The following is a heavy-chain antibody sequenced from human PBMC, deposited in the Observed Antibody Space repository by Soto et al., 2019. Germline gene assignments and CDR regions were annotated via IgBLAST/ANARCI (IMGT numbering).Heavy chain of an antibody. V-gene: IGHV3-21*01. CDR1: GFTLSSYS. D-gene: IGHD6-25*01. Sequence: LRLSCAASGFTLSSYSMNWVRQAPGKGLEWVSSIGSTSTYINYADSVKGRFTVSRGNAKNSLHLQMDSLRAEDTAVYYCAKEGAAAPFDPWGQGTLVTVSS. J-gene: IGHJ5*02. CDR2: IGSTSTYI. CDR3: AKEGAAAPFDP.